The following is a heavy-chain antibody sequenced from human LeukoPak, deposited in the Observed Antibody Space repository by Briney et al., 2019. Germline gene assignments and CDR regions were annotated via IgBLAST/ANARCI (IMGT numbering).Heavy chain of an antibody. V-gene: IGHV1-2*02. J-gene: IGHJ4*02. Sequence: ASVKVSCKASGYTFTGYYMHWVRQAPGQGLEWMGWISPNSCGTNYAQKFQGRVTMTRDTSISTAYMELSRLRSDDTAVYYCAREGRRAAAPDYWGQGTLVTVSS. CDR1: GYTFTGYY. CDR3: AREGRRAAAPDY. D-gene: IGHD6-13*01. CDR2: ISPNSCGT.